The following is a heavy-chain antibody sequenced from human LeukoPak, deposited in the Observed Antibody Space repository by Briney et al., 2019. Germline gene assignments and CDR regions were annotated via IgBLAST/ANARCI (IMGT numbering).Heavy chain of an antibody. CDR2: IKQDGSEK. V-gene: IGHV3-7*01. D-gene: IGHD2-2*01. J-gene: IGHJ6*03. CDR1: GFTFSSYW. Sequence: GSLRLSCAASGFTFSSYWMSWVRQAPGKGLEGVANIKQDGSEKYYVDSVKGRFTISRDNAKNSLYLQMNSLRAEDTAVYYCARTRDNYYYMDVWGKGTTVTVSS. CDR3: ARTRDNYYYMDV.